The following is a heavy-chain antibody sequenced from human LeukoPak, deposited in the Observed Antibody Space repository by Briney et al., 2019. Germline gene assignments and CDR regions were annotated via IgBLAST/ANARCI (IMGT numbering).Heavy chain of an antibody. CDR2: IIPIFGTA. CDR1: GGTFISYA. V-gene: IGHV1-69*05. J-gene: IGHJ5*02. Sequence: GSSVKVSCKASGGTFISYAISWVRQAPGQGLEWMGRIIPIFGTANYAQKFQGRVTITTDESTSTAYMKLSSLRSEDTAVYYCARDLRVGATNWCDPWGQGTLVTVSS. D-gene: IGHD1-26*01. CDR3: ARDLRVGATNWCDP.